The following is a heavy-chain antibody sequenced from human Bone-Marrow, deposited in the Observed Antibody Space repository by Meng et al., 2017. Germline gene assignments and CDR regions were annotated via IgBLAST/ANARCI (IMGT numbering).Heavy chain of an antibody. D-gene: IGHD3-3*01. V-gene: IGHV4-61*01. CDR2: IYYSGST. CDR1: GGSVSSGSYY. CDR3: ARAWYYDFWCGYNNWFDP. J-gene: IGHJ5*02. Sequence: GSLRLSCTVSGGSVSSGSYYWSWIRQPPGKGLEWIGYIYYSGSTNYNPSLKSRVTISVDTSKNQFSLKLSSVTAADTAVYYCARAWYYDFWCGYNNWFDPWGQGTLVTVSS.